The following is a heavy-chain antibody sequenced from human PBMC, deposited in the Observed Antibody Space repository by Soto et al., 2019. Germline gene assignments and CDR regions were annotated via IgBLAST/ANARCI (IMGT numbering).Heavy chain of an antibody. J-gene: IGHJ4*02. D-gene: IGHD1-26*01. V-gene: IGHV4-59*01. Sequence: QVQLQESGPGLVKPSETLSLTCTVSGGSISTYYWTWIRQPPGKGLEWIGYIYYGGNTNYNPSLKSRVTISVDTSKKQFSLKLSSVTAADTAVYYSARAEAWDLLPVGWDFWGQGTLVTVSS. CDR1: GGSISTYY. CDR2: IYYGGNT. CDR3: ARAEAWDLLPVGWDF.